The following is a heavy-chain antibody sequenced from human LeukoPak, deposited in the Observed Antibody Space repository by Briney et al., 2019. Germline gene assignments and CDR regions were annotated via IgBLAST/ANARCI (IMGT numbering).Heavy chain of an antibody. CDR3: ARSGVRGSGYYYEGDY. D-gene: IGHD3-22*01. J-gene: IGHJ4*02. V-gene: IGHV1-46*01. CDR1: GGTFSSYA. Sequence: ASVKVSCKASGGTFSSYAISWVRQAPGHGLEWIGIINPSGGSTSYEQKFQGRVTMTRDMTTRTVYMELSSLRSDDAAVYYCARSGVRGSGYYYEGDYWGQGTLVTVSS. CDR2: INPSGGST.